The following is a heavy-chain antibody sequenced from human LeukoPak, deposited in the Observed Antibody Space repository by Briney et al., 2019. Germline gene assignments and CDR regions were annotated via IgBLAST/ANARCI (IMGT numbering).Heavy chain of an antibody. Sequence: GGSLRLSCAASGFTFSSYAMNWVRQAPGKGLESVSGISGSGGNTYYADSVKGRFTISRDNSKNTLYLQMNSLRAEDTAIYYCAKDNSWGYSYGKADYWGQGTLVTVSS. CDR3: AKDNSWGYSYGKADY. CDR2: ISGSGGNT. J-gene: IGHJ4*02. D-gene: IGHD5-18*01. CDR1: GFTFSSYA. V-gene: IGHV3-23*01.